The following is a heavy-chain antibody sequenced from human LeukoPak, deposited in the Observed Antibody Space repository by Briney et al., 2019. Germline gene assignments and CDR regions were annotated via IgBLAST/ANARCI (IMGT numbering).Heavy chain of an antibody. Sequence: GGSLRLSCAASVSTLNTYWMTWIRQTPGKGLEWVASLKQDGSDKYYVDSVKGRFTISRDNAENSLYLQMNSLRAEDTAVYYCARETRGTVGSYWGRGTLVTVSS. CDR2: LKQDGSDK. CDR1: VSTLNTYW. V-gene: IGHV3-7*05. D-gene: IGHD4-23*01. J-gene: IGHJ4*02. CDR3: ARETRGTVGSY.